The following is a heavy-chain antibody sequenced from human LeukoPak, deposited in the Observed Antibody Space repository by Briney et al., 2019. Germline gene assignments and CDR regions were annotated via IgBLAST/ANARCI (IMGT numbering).Heavy chain of an antibody. J-gene: IGHJ4*02. CDR1: GYTFTGYY. CDR3: ARDPYGVGFDY. D-gene: IGHD4-17*01. CDR2: INSNSGGT. Sequence: ASVKVSCRASGYTFTGYYMYWVRQAPGQGLEWMGWINSNSGGTNYAQKFQGRVTMTRDTSISTAYLELSSLRSDDTAVYYCARDPYGVGFDYWGQGTLVTVSS. V-gene: IGHV1-2*02.